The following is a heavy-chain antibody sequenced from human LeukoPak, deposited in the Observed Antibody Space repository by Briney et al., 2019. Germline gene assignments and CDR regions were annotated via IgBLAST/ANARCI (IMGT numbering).Heavy chain of an antibody. D-gene: IGHD3-22*01. CDR2: ISSSGSTI. Sequence: PGGSLRLSCAASGFTFSDYYMSWIRQAPGEGLEWVSYISSSGSTIYYADSVKGRFTISRDNAKNSLYLQMNSLRAEDTAVYYCARSPITYDSSGYYLDYWGQGTLVTVSS. CDR1: GFTFSDYY. J-gene: IGHJ4*02. V-gene: IGHV3-11*01. CDR3: ARSPITYDSSGYYLDY.